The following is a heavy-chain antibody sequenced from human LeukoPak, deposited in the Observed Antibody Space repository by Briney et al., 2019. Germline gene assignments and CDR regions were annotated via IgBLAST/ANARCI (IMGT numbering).Heavy chain of an antibody. V-gene: IGHV3-21*01. CDR3: ARDRTFAGYSYGTPDFDY. CDR1: GFTFSSYS. J-gene: IGHJ4*02. Sequence: GGSLRLSCAASGFTFSSYSMNWVRQAPGKGLEWVSSISSSSYIYYADSVKGRFTISRDNAKNSLYLQMNSLRAEDTAVYYCARDRTFAGYSYGTPDFDYWGQGTLVTVS. CDR2: ISSSSYI. D-gene: IGHD5-18*01.